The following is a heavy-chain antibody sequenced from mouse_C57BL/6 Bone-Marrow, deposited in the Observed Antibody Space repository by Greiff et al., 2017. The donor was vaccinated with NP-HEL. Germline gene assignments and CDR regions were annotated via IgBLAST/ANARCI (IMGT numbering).Heavy chain of an antibody. CDR1: GFSLSTFGMG. Sequence: QVTLKVSGPGILQPSQTLSLTCSFSGFSLSTFGMGVGWIRQPSGKGREWLAHIWWDDDKYYNPALNSRLLISNDNSKNKVYIKIANVDAADTATYYCARFSIVTVVADYWGQGTTLTVSS. CDR3: ARFSIVTVVADY. V-gene: IGHV8-8*01. J-gene: IGHJ2*01. D-gene: IGHD1-1*01. CDR2: IWWDDDK.